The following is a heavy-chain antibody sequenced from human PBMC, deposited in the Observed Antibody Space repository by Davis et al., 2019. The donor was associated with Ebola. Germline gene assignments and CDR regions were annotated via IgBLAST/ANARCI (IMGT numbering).Heavy chain of an antibody. CDR3: AGYIVLMVYADWFDP. V-gene: IGHV3-53*04. Sequence: GESLKISCAASGFTVSSNYMSWVRQAPGKGLEWVSVIYSGGSTHYADSVKGRFTISRHNSKNTLYLHMNSLKVEDTAVYYCAGYIVLMVYADWFDPWGQGTLVTVSS. CDR2: IYSGGST. D-gene: IGHD2-8*01. CDR1: GFTVSSNY. J-gene: IGHJ5*02.